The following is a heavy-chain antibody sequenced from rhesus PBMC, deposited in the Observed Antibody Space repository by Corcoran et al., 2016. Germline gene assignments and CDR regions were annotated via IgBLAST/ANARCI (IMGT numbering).Heavy chain of an antibody. J-gene: IGHJ4*01. CDR3: ASLYSSGWYTNPDY. CDR1: GYSISSGYG. D-gene: IGHD6-31*01. CDR2: IFYSGST. V-gene: IGHV4-122*02. Sequence: QLQLQESGPGLVKPSETLSLTCAVSGYSISSGYGWSWIRQPPGKGLVWIGYIFYSGSTSYNQSIESRVTMARDTSKNQFSLKLSSVTAADTAVYYCASLYSSGWYTNPDYWGQGVLVTVSS.